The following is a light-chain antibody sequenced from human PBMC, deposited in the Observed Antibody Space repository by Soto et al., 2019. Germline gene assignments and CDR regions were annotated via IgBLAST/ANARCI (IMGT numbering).Light chain of an antibody. Sequence: DIQMTQSPSSLSASVGDRVTITCRASQSISSHLNWYQQKPGKAPKLLKYAASSLQSGVPSRFSGSGSGTEFTPTISSLQSEDFAVYYCQQYDNWPLTFGGGTKVDIK. CDR3: QQYDNWPLT. V-gene: IGKV1-39*01. CDR2: AAS. J-gene: IGKJ4*01. CDR1: QSISSH.